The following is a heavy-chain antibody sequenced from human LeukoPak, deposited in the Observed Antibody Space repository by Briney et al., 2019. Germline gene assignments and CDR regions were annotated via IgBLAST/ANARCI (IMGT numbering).Heavy chain of an antibody. CDR2: IKQDGSEK. V-gene: IGHV3-7*01. Sequence: GGSLRVSCAASGFTFGNYWLTWVRQAPGQGLEWVANIKQDGSEKHYVDSVKGRFTISRDNAKNSLYLQMNSLRAEDTAVYYCARDRQIAYWGQGTLVTVSS. CDR1: GFTFGNYW. J-gene: IGHJ4*02. CDR3: ARDRQIAY.